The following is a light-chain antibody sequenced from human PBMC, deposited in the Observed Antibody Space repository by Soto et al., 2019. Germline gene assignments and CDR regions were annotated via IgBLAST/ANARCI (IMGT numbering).Light chain of an antibody. Sequence: EIVLTQSPGTLSLSPGETATLSSMAAQSVSSSYLAWYQQKPGQAPRLLIYGASSRATGIPGRFSGSGSGTDFTLTISRLEPEDFAVYYCQQYGSSPRTFGQGTKVDIK. CDR3: QQYGSSPRT. CDR1: QSVSSSY. CDR2: GAS. J-gene: IGKJ1*01. V-gene: IGKV3-20*01.